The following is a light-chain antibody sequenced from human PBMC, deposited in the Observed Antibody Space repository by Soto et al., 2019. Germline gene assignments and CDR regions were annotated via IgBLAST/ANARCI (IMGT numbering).Light chain of an antibody. CDR3: QQYNNWPPWT. Sequence: EIVMTQSPATLSVSPGERATLSCTASQSVSSNLAWYQQKPGQAPRLLIYRASTRATGIPARFSGSESGTEFTLTISSLQSEDFAVYYCQQYNNWPPWTFGQGTKVEIK. CDR2: RAS. CDR1: QSVSSN. J-gene: IGKJ1*01. V-gene: IGKV3-15*01.